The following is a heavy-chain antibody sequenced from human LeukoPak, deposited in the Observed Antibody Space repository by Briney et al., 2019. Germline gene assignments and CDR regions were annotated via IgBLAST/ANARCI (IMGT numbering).Heavy chain of an antibody. V-gene: IGHV4-59*12. CDR1: GGSISNYY. D-gene: IGHD3-10*01. J-gene: IGHJ3*02. CDR2: IYYSGST. CDR3: AVGGVYLRGGAEAFDI. Sequence: SETLSLTCTVSGGSISNYYWSWIRQPPGKGLEWIGYIYYSGSTYYNPSLRSRVTISVDTSKNQFSLNLSSVTAADTAVYYCAVGGVYLRGGAEAFDIWGQGTMVTVSS.